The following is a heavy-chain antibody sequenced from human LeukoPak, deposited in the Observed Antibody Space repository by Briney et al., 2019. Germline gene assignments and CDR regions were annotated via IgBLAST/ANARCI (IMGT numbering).Heavy chain of an antibody. J-gene: IGHJ1*01. D-gene: IGHD3-22*01. CDR3: ARAVYYDSSGPDFQH. CDR2: IIPIFGIA. CDR1: GGTFSSYA. Sequence: GASVKVSCKASGGTFSSYAISWVRQAPGQGLEWMGRIIPIFGIANYAQKFQGRVTITADKSTSTAYMELSSLRSEDTAVYYCARAVYYDSSGPDFQHWGQGTLVTASS. V-gene: IGHV1-69*04.